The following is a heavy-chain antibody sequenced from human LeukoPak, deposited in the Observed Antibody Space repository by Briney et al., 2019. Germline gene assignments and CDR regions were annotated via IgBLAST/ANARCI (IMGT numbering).Heavy chain of an antibody. CDR2: ISAYNGNT. Sequence: GASVKLSCKASGYTFTSFGISWARQAPGQGLEWMGWISAYNGNTNYAQKLQGRVTMTTDTSTSTAYMEIRGLRSDDTAVYYCTRDLGVDTTMIFFDYWGQGSLVTVSS. CDR1: GYTFTSFG. CDR3: TRDLGVDTTMIFFDY. D-gene: IGHD5-18*01. V-gene: IGHV1-18*01. J-gene: IGHJ4*02.